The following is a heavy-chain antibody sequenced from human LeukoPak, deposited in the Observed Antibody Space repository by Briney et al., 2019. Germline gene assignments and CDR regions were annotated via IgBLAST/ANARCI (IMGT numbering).Heavy chain of an antibody. CDR2: IKQDGSEK. CDR1: GFTFSSYW. CDR3: ARDQSYDFWSGYYSYYGMDV. D-gene: IGHD3-3*01. V-gene: IGHV3-7*01. Sequence: GGSLRLSCAASGFTFSSYWMSWVRQAPGKGLEWVANIKQDGSEKYYVDSVEGRFTISRDNAKNSLYLQMNSLRAEDTAVYYCARDQSYDFWSGYYSYYGMDVWGQGTTVTVSS. J-gene: IGHJ6*02.